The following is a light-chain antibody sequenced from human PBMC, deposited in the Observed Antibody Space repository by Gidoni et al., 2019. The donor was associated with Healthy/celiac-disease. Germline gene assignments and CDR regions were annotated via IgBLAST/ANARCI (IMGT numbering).Light chain of an antibody. CDR1: QGIRND. CDR3: LQDYNYPRT. V-gene: IGKV1-6*01. J-gene: IGKJ1*01. Sequence: AIQMTQHPSSLSASVGDRVTITCRASQGIRNDLGWYQQKPGKAPKLLIYAASSLQSGVPSRFSGSGSGTDFTLTISSLQPEDFATYYCLQDYNYPRTFXQXTKVEIK. CDR2: AAS.